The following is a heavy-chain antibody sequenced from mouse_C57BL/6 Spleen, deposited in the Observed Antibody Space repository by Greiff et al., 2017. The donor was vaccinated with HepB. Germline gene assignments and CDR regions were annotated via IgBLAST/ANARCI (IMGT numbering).Heavy chain of an antibody. CDR1: GYTFTSYW. V-gene: IGHV1-61*01. Sequence: QVQLQQPGAELVRPGSSVKLSCKASGYTFTSYWMDWVKQRPGKGLDWIGNIYPSDSETNYNQKFKDKATLTVDKSSSTAYMQLSSLTSEDSAVYFCASVYGYDYAIDYWGQGTAVTVSS. CDR2: IYPSDSET. D-gene: IGHD2-2*01. J-gene: IGHJ4*01. CDR3: ASVYGYDYAIDY.